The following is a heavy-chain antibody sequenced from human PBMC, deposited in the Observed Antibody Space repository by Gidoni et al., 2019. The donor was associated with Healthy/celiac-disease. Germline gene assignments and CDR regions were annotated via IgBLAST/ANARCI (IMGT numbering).Heavy chain of an antibody. V-gene: IGHV3-23*01. Sequence: EVQLLESGGGLVQPGGSLRLSCAASGFTFSSYALSWVRQAPGKGLEWVSAISGSGGSTYYADSVKGRFTISRDNSKNTLYLQMNSLRAEDTAVYYCAKFLIPPMAIDHLGPFDYWGQGTLVTVSS. CDR1: GFTFSSYA. J-gene: IGHJ4*02. CDR3: AKFLIPPMAIDHLGPFDY. D-gene: IGHD2-21*01. CDR2: ISGSGGST.